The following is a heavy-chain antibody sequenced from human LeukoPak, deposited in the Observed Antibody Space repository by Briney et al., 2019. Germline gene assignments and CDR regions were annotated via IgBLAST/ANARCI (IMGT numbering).Heavy chain of an antibody. J-gene: IGHJ4*02. CDR1: GGSISSSSYY. CDR2: IYYSGST. Sequence: SETLSLTCTVSGGSISSSSYYWGWIRQPPGKGLEWIGSIYYSGSTYYNPSLKSRVTISVDTSKNQFSLKLSSVTAADTAVYYCAIHEIAGDYWGQGTLVTVSS. CDR3: AIHEIAGDY. V-gene: IGHV4-39*01. D-gene: IGHD6-13*01.